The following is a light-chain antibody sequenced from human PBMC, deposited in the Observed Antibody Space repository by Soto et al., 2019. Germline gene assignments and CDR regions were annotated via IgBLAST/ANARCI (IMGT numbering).Light chain of an antibody. Sequence: EIVMTQSPATLSVSPGERATLSCRASQSVSSNLAWYQQKPSQAPRLLIFGASARPTGIPARISGSGSGTEFTLTISSLRSEDFAVYFCQQYYNWPRTFGQGTKVDI. V-gene: IGKV3-15*01. CDR3: QQYYNWPRT. CDR1: QSVSSN. J-gene: IGKJ1*01. CDR2: GAS.